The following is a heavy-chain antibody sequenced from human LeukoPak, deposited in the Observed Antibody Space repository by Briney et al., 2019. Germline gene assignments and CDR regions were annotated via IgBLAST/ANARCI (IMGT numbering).Heavy chain of an antibody. CDR2: ISTISNYI. CDR1: GFTFSSYS. J-gene: IGHJ3*01. CDR3: AREERMSTIGGAFDV. Sequence: GGSLRLSCAASGFTFSSYSMNWVRQAPGRGLEWVSSISTISNYIYYADSLKGRFTTSRDNAKNSLYLQLNSLRAEDTAVYYCAREERMSTIGGAFDVWGQGTVVTVSS. D-gene: IGHD5-24*01. V-gene: IGHV3-21*01.